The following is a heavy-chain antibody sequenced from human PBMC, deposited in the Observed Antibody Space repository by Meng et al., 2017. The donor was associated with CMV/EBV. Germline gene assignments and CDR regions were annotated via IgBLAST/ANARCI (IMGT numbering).Heavy chain of an antibody. V-gene: IGHV4-34*01. Sequence: HVRLQQCGAVRLQPSEPLSRTCAVDGGCLSGYYWTWIPPPPGEGLEWIGEINHSGSTNYHPALKRRVTISVDRSKNHFALKLSSVTASATAVYYCARETRRYSSGWYAPLLDYWGQGTLVTVSS. D-gene: IGHD6-19*01. J-gene: IGHJ4*02. CDR3: ARETRRYSSGWYAPLLDY. CDR2: INHSGST. CDR1: GGCLSGYY.